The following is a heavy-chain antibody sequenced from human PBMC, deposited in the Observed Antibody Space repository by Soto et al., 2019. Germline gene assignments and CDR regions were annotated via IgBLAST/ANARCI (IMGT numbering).Heavy chain of an antibody. V-gene: IGHV1-69*01. Sequence: QVQLVQSGAEVKKPGSSVKVSCKASGGTFNSYAISWVRQAPGQGLEWMGGIIPIFGTANYAQKFQGRVTITADESTSTAYMELSSLRSEDTAMYYCARGVGYYDSSGYYFHYFDYWGQGTLVTVSS. CDR2: IIPIFGTA. CDR1: GGTFNSYA. J-gene: IGHJ4*02. CDR3: ARGVGYYDSSGYYFHYFDY. D-gene: IGHD3-22*01.